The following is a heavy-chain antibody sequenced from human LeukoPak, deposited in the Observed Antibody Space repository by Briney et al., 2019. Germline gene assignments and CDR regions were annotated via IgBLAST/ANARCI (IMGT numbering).Heavy chain of an antibody. CDR3: ARTYCSSTSCYFFEYYYYGMDV. J-gene: IGHJ6*02. CDR1: GYTFTGYG. Sequence: GASVKVSCKASGYTFTGYGISWVRQVPGQGLEWMGWISAYNGNTNYAQKLQGRVTMTTDTSTSTAYMELRSLRSDDTAVYYCARTYCSSTSCYFFEYYYYGMDVWGQGTTVTVSS. D-gene: IGHD2-2*01. CDR2: ISAYNGNT. V-gene: IGHV1-18*01.